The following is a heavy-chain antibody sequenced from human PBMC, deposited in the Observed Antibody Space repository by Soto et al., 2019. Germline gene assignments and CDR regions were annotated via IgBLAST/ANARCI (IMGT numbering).Heavy chain of an antibody. CDR3: AREDGGGGRRHDF. V-gene: IGHV1-46*01. J-gene: IGHJ4*02. CDR2: INPSDGST. CDR1: GYTFAMHY. D-gene: IGHD2-15*01. Sequence: QVQLVLSGAEVKKPGASAKISCKTSGYTFAMHYIHWVRQVPGQGLEWMGMINPSDGSTSYVQKFQGRVTMTRDTSATTVFLNMSRLTSHYTAVFYCAREDGGGGRRHDFWGQGTLVTVSS.